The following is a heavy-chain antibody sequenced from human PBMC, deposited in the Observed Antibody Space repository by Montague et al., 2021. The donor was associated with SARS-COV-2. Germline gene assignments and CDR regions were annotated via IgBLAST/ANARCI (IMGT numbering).Heavy chain of an antibody. D-gene: IGHD6-19*01. CDR3: ARDIAVAGLFDY. CDR2: ISISGST. V-gene: IGHV4-61*02. Sequence: TLSLTRTVSGGSISSGSYYWSWIRQPAGKGLEWIGRISISGSTNYNPSLKSRVTISVDTSKNQFSLKLSSVTAADTAVYYCARDIAVAGLFDYWGQGTLATVSS. CDR1: GGSISSGSYY. J-gene: IGHJ4*02.